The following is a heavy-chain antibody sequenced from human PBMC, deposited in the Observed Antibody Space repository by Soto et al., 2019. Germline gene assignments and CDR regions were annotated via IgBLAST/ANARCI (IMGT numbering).Heavy chain of an antibody. D-gene: IGHD3-10*01. Sequence: GGSLRLSCAASGFTFSSYAMHWVRQAPGKGLEWVAVISYDGSNKYYADSVKGRFTISRDNSKNTLYLQMNSLRAEDTAVYYCARSMVRGVRIPPVDYWGQGTLVTVSS. CDR3: ARSMVRGVRIPPVDY. CDR2: ISYDGSNK. V-gene: IGHV3-30-3*01. J-gene: IGHJ4*02. CDR1: GFTFSSYA.